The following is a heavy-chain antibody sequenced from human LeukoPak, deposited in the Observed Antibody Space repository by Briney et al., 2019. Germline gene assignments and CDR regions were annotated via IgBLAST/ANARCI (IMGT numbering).Heavy chain of an antibody. V-gene: IGHV3-33*01. CDR2: IWYDGSLK. J-gene: IGHJ4*02. D-gene: IGHD1-26*01. CDR3: ARAYIVGASFDY. Sequence: PGGSLRLSCSASGFTFSSYGMHWVRQAPGKGLEWVAVIWYDGSLKYYADSVEGRFTISRDNSKNTLYLQMNSLRVEDTAVYYCARAYIVGASFDYWGQGTLVTVSS. CDR1: GFTFSSYG.